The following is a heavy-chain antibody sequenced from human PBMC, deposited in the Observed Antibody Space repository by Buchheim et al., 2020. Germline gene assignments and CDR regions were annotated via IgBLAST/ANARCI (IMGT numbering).Heavy chain of an antibody. Sequence: QVQLVESGGGVVQPGRSLRLSCAASGSTFSSYAMHWVRQAPGKGLEWVAVISYDGSNKYYADSVKGRFTISRDNSKNTLYLQMNNLRAEDTAVYYCARGLSYWGQGTL. CDR3: ARGLSY. V-gene: IGHV3-30-3*01. J-gene: IGHJ4*02. CDR2: ISYDGSNK. CDR1: GSTFSSYA. D-gene: IGHD3-16*02.